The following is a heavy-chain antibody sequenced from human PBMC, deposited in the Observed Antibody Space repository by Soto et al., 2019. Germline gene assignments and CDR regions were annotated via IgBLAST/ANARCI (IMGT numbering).Heavy chain of an antibody. CDR1: GGSFSGYY. D-gene: IGHD2-21*01. CDR2: INHSGST. CDR3: ARLSGGDFDY. J-gene: IGHJ4*02. V-gene: IGHV4-34*01. Sequence: PSETLSLTCAVYGGSFSGYYWSWIRQPPGKGLEWIGEINHSGSTNYNPSLKSRVTISVDTSKNQFSLKLSSVTAADTAVYYCARLSGGDFDYWGQGTLVTV.